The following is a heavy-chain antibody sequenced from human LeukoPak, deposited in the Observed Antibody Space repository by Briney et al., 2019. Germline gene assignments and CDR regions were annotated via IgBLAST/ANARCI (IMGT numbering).Heavy chain of an antibody. V-gene: IGHV4-59*01. Sequence: SETLSLTCTVSGGSISSYYWSWIRQPPGKGLEWIGYIYYSGSTNYNPSLKSRVTISVDTSKNQFSLKLSSVTAADTAVYYCASGNYDFWSGYYTGMSWFDPWGQGTLVTVSS. CDR1: GGSISSYY. CDR2: IYYSGST. CDR3: ASGNYDFWSGYYTGMSWFDP. D-gene: IGHD3-3*01. J-gene: IGHJ5*02.